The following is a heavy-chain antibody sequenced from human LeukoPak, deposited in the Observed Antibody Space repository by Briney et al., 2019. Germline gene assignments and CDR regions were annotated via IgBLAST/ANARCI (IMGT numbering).Heavy chain of an antibody. Sequence: GGSLRLSCAASGFTFSNYAMYWVRQAPGKGLEWVSGIFGSGGSAHYADSVKGRFTIFRDNSKNTVYLQMNSLRAEDTAVYYCAKTTVGYSSGRYPGWPDYWGQGTLVTVSS. CDR3: AKTTVGYSSGRYPGWPDY. J-gene: IGHJ4*02. V-gene: IGHV3-23*01. CDR1: GFTFSNYA. D-gene: IGHD6-19*01. CDR2: IFGSGGSA.